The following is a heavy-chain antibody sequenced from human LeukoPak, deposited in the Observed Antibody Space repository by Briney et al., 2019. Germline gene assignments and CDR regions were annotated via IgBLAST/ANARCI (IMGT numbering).Heavy chain of an antibody. V-gene: IGHV3-21*04. Sequence: GGSLRLSCAASGFTFSSYSMNWVRQAPGKGLEWVSSISSSSSYIYYADSVKGRFTISRDNAKNSLYLQMNSLRAEDTAVYYCAKGRITIFGVVRNWGQGTLVTVSS. J-gene: IGHJ4*02. D-gene: IGHD3-3*01. CDR3: AKGRITIFGVVRN. CDR1: GFTFSSYS. CDR2: ISSSSSYI.